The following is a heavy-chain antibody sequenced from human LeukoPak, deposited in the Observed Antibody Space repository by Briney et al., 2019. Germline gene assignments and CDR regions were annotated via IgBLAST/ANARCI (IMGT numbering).Heavy chain of an antibody. D-gene: IGHD3-9*01. CDR3: ARGTRILTGYYFDY. CDR1: GFTFSSSG. V-gene: IGHV3-33*01. Sequence: GGSLRLSCAASGFTFSSSGMHWVRQAPGKGLEWVAVIWYDGSNKYYADSVKGRFTISRDNSKNTLYLQMNSLRAEDTAVYYCARGTRILTGYYFDYWGEGTLVTVSS. CDR2: IWYDGSNK. J-gene: IGHJ4*02.